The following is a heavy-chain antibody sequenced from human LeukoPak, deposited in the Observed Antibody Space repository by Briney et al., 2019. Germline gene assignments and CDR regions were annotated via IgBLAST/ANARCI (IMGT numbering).Heavy chain of an antibody. J-gene: IGHJ4*02. CDR3: ATLHSGDYATFDY. V-gene: IGHV1-69-2*01. D-gene: IGHD4-17*01. CDR1: GYTFTDYY. CDR2: VDPEDGET. Sequence: VKVSCKVSGYTFTDYYMHWVQQAPGKGLEWMGLVDPEDGETIYAEKFQGRVTITADTSTDTAYMELSSLRSEDTAVYYCATLHSGDYATFDYWGQGTLVTVSS.